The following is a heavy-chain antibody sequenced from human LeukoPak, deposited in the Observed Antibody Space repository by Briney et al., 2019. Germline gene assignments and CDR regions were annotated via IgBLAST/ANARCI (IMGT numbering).Heavy chain of an antibody. D-gene: IGHD3-22*01. CDR1: GFTFSSYG. J-gene: IGHJ4*02. CDR2: ISYDGSNK. V-gene: IGHV3-30*03. Sequence: PGRSLRLSCEASGFTFSSYGMHWVRQAPGKGLEWVAVISYDGSNKYYADSVKGRFTISRDNAKKSLYLQMNSLRAEDTAVYYCARGRYDSRIFDYWGQGTLVTASS. CDR3: ARGRYDSRIFDY.